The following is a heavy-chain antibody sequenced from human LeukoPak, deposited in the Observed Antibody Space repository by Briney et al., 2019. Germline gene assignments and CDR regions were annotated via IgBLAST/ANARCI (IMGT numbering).Heavy chain of an antibody. CDR2: INPKNGGT. CDR3: AXXXXWGFMNYFYYGMDV. CDR1: GYTFTGYY. Sequence: ASVKVSCKASGYTFTGYYIHWARQAPGQGLEWMGWINPKNGGTNYAQKFKGRFTMTTDTSFITAHMELTRLASDDTAVYYCAXXXXWGFMNYFYYGMDVWGQGTTVTVSS. V-gene: IGHV1-2*02. J-gene: IGHJ6*02. D-gene: IGHD3-16*01.